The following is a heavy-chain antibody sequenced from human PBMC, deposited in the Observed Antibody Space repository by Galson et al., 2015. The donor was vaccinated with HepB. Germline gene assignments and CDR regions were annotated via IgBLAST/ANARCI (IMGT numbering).Heavy chain of an antibody. V-gene: IGHV3-30*04. CDR1: GFTFSSYA. Sequence: LRLSCAAPGFTFSSYAMHWVRQAPGKGLEWVAVISYDGSNKYYADSVKGRFTISRDNSKNTLYLQMNSLRAEDTAVYYCARAGGSSSWDAFDIWGQGTMVTVSS. J-gene: IGHJ3*02. CDR3: ARAGGSSSWDAFDI. CDR2: ISYDGSNK. D-gene: IGHD6-13*01.